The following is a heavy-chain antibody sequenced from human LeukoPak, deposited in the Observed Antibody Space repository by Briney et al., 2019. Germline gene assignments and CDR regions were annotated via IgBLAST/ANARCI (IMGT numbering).Heavy chain of an antibody. CDR2: IREDGSEK. CDR1: GLTFSRFW. J-gene: IGHJ4*02. CDR3: ARRYFDY. Sequence: GGSLRLSCAASGLTFSRFWMSWVRQAPGKGLEWVANIREDGSEKHYVDSVEGRFTISRDNAKDSLYLQMNSLRAEDTAVYYCARRYFDYWGQGTLVTVSS. V-gene: IGHV3-7*03.